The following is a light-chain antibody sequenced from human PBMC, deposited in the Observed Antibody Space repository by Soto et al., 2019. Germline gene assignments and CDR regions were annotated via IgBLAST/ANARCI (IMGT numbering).Light chain of an antibody. Sequence: QSALTQPASVSGSPGQPITIACTGTSSDVGSYNLVSWYQQHPGKAPKFIIYEGNKRPSGVSNRFSGSKSGNTASLTISGLQAEDEADYYCCSYAGSSTFVFGGGTKLTVL. CDR2: EGN. CDR1: SSDVGSYNL. V-gene: IGLV2-23*03. CDR3: CSYAGSSTFV. J-gene: IGLJ3*02.